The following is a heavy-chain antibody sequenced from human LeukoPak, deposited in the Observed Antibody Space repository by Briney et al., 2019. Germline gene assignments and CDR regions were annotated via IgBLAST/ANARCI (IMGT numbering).Heavy chain of an antibody. CDR2: ISAYNGNT. D-gene: IGHD3-10*01. CDR3: AREFGTEAGESPPDY. V-gene: IGHV1-18*01. Sequence: GASVKVSCKASGYTFTSYGISWVRQAPGQGLEWMGWISAYNGNTNYAQKLQGRVTMTTDTSTSTAYMELRSLRSDDTAVYCCAREFGTEAGESPPDYWGQGTLVTVSS. CDR1: GYTFTSYG. J-gene: IGHJ4*02.